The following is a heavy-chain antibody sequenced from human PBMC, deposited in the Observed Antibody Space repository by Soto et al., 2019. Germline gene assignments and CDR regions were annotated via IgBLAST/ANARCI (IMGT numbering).Heavy chain of an antibody. D-gene: IGHD3-10*01. V-gene: IGHV1-46*01. CDR2: INPSGGST. J-gene: IGHJ6*02. Sequence: GQGLEWMGIINPSGGSTSYAQKFQGRVTMTRDTSTSTVYMELSSLRSEDTAVYYCARDPLWGRYGMDVWGQGTTVTVSS. CDR3: ARDPLWGRYGMDV.